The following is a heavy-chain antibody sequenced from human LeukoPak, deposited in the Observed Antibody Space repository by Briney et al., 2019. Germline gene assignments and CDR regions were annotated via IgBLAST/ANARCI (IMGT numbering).Heavy chain of an antibody. V-gene: IGHV4-59*08. Sequence: SETLSLTCAVYGGSFSGYYWSWIRQPPGKGLEWIGYIYYSGSTNYNPSLKSRVTISVDTSKNQFSLKLSSVTAADTAVYYCARQDYGDYMGVDYWGQGTLVTVSS. D-gene: IGHD4-17*01. CDR3: ARQDYGDYMGVDY. CDR2: IYYSGST. J-gene: IGHJ4*02. CDR1: GGSFSGYY.